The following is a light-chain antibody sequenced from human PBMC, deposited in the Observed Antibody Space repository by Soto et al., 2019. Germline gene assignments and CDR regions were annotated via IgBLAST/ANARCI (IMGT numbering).Light chain of an antibody. Sequence: EIVLTQSPGTLSLSPGERATLSCRASQSVSSNLAWYQQKPGQAPRLLIYGASTRATGIPARFSGSGSGTEFTITISSLQSEDFAVYYCQQYNNWPLTFGQGTRLEIK. CDR3: QQYNNWPLT. CDR1: QSVSSN. CDR2: GAS. V-gene: IGKV3D-15*01. J-gene: IGKJ5*01.